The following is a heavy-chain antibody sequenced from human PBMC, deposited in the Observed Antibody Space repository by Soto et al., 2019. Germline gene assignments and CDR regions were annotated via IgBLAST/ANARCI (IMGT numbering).Heavy chain of an antibody. D-gene: IGHD6-25*01. V-gene: IGHV3-33*01. CDR1: GFTFSSYG. CDR2: IWYDGSNK. Sequence: GGSLRLSCAASGFTFSSYGMHWVRQAPGKGLEWVAVIWYDGSNKYYADSVKGRFTISRDNSKNTLYLQMNSLRAEDTAVYYCARGQRANDAFDIWGQGKMVTVSS. J-gene: IGHJ3*02. CDR3: ARGQRANDAFDI.